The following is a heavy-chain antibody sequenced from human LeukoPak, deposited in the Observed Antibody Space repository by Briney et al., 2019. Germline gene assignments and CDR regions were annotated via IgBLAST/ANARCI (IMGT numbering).Heavy chain of an antibody. CDR1: GFTFSSYS. J-gene: IGHJ4*02. V-gene: IGHV3-48*02. CDR3: ARDQDVYYFDY. Sequence: GGSLRLSCAASGFTFSSYSMNWVRQAPGKGLEWVSYISSSSTIYYADSVKGRFTISRDNAKNSLYLQMNSLRDEDTAVYYCARDQDVYYFDYWGQGTLVTVSS. D-gene: IGHD2-15*01. CDR2: ISSSSTI.